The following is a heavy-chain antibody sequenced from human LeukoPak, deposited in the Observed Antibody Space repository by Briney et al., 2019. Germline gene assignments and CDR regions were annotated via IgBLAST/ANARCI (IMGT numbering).Heavy chain of an antibody. J-gene: IGHJ4*02. CDR3: ARDGGYCSGGSCYSDY. D-gene: IGHD2-15*01. CDR1: GYSITTGYC. V-gene: IGHV4-38-2*02. Sequence: PSETLSLTCTVSGYSITTGYCWAWMRPPPGKGLEWIGTICHNGNTYYNPSLKSRITLSLHTSKNQFSLKLSSVTAADTAVYYCARDGGYCSGGSCYSDYWGQGTLVTVSS. CDR2: ICHNGNT.